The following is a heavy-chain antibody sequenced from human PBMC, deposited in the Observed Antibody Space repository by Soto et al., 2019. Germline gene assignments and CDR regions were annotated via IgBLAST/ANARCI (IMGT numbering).Heavy chain of an antibody. D-gene: IGHD4-17*01. V-gene: IGHV4-4*02. CDR3: ARETTVTTSYYYYGMDV. Sequence: PLETLSLTCAVSGGSISSSNWWSWVRQPPGKGLEWIGEIYHSGSTNYNPSLKGRVTISVDKSKNQFSLKLSSVTAADTAVYYCARETTVTTSYYYYGMDVWGQGTTVTVSS. J-gene: IGHJ6*02. CDR1: GGSISSSNW. CDR2: IYHSGST.